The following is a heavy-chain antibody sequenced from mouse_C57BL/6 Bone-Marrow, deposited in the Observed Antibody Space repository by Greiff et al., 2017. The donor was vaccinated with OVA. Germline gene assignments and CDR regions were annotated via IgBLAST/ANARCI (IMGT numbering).Heavy chain of an antibody. Sequence: QVQLQQSGAELVRPGTSVKVSCKASGYAFTNYLIEWVKQRPGQGLEWIGVINPGSGGTNYNEKFKGKATLTADKSSSTAYMQLSSLTSEDSAVYCCARSLTGADWGQGTLVTVSA. J-gene: IGHJ3*01. V-gene: IGHV1-54*01. D-gene: IGHD1-3*01. CDR3: ARSLTGAD. CDR2: INPGSGGT. CDR1: GYAFTNYL.